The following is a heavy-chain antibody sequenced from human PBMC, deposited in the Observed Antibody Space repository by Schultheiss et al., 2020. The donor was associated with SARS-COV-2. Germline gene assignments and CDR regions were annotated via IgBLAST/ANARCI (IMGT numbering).Heavy chain of an antibody. J-gene: IGHJ5*02. CDR2: ISYAGSNK. CDR1: GFTFISYN. Sequence: GGSLRLSCAASGFTFISYNMNWVRQSPGKGMAWVAVISYAGSNKYYPDYVKGRFTISRDNSKNTLYLQMNSLRSEDTAVYYCEREGYCSSTSCRSQWFDPWGQGARVTVAS. CDR3: EREGYCSSTSCRSQWFDP. V-gene: IGHV3-30-3*01. D-gene: IGHD2-2*01.